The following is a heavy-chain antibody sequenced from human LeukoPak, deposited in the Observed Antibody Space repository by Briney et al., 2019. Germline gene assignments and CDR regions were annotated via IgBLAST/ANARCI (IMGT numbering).Heavy chain of an antibody. V-gene: IGHV3-23*01. CDR3: AKGLEGFFDY. D-gene: IGHD1-1*01. CDR2: ISGSGGST. CDR1: GFTFSSYA. J-gene: IGHJ4*02. Sequence: QPGGSLRLSCAASGFTFSSYAMSWVRQAPGKGLEWVSAISGSGGSTYYADSVKGRFTISRDNSKNTLFLQMNGLRADDTAVYYCAKGLEGFFDYWGQGTLVTVSS.